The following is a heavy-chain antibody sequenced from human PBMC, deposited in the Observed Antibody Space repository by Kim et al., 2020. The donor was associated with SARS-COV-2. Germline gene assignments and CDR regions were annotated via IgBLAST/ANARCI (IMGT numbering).Heavy chain of an antibody. V-gene: IGHV1-18*01. D-gene: IGHD2-15*01. CDR2: ISAYNGNT. J-gene: IGHJ4*02. CDR3: ARESPYCSGGSCYNRGLDY. Sequence: ASVKVSCKASGYTFTSYGISWVRQAPGQGLEWMGWISAYNGNTNYAQKLQGRVTMTTDTSTSTAYMELRRLRSDDTAVYYCARESPYCSGGSCYNRGLDYWGQGTLVTVSS. CDR1: GYTFTSYG.